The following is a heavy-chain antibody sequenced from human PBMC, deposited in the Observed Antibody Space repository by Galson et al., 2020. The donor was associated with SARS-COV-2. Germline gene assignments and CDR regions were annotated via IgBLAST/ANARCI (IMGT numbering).Heavy chain of an antibody. Sequence: TGGSLRLSCAASGFTFSSYGMHWVRQAPGKGLEWVAVISYDGSNKYYADSVKGRFTISRDNSKNTLYLQMNSLRAEDTAVYYCAKDPGWGGGWYYWGQATLVTVSS. J-gene: IGHJ4*02. CDR3: AKDPGWGGGWYY. CDR2: ISYDGSNK. V-gene: IGHV3-30*18. D-gene: IGHD2-21*01. CDR1: GFTFSSYG.